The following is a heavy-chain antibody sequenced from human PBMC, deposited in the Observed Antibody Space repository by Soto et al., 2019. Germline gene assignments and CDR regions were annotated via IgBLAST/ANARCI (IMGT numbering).Heavy chain of an antibody. Sequence: PGGSLRLSCAASGFTFSSYWMHWVRQATGKGLVWVSRINSDGSSTSYADSVKGRFTISRDNAKNTLYLQMNSLRAEDTAVYYCARASTYYDILTGYYYYYMDVWGKGTTVTVSS. CDR1: GFTFSSYW. CDR2: INSDGSST. J-gene: IGHJ6*03. D-gene: IGHD3-9*01. CDR3: ARASTYYDILTGYYYYYMDV. V-gene: IGHV3-74*01.